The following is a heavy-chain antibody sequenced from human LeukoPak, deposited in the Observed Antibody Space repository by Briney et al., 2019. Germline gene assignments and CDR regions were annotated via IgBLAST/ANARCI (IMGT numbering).Heavy chain of an antibody. CDR2: IYTSGST. J-gene: IGHJ3*02. D-gene: IGHD3-16*02. CDR3: ARGPNTSSFSLVGGSDI. Sequence: SETLSLTCTVSGGSTSSSYWSWTRQPAGKGLEWIGRIYTSGSTDYNPSLKSRVTMSVDTSKNQFSLKLASVTAADTAVYYCARGPNTSSFSLVGGSDIWGQGTMVTVSS. CDR1: GGSTSSSY. V-gene: IGHV4-4*07.